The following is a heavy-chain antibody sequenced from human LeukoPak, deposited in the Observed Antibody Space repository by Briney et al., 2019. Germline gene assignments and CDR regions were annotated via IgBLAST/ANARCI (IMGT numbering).Heavy chain of an antibody. CDR1: GGSFSGYY. CDR3: AYFRGGYGFDP. Sequence: KPSETLSLTCAVYGGSFSGYYWSWIRQPPGKGREWIGEINHSGSTNYNPSLKSRVTISVDTSKNQFSLKLSSVTAADTAVYYCAYFRGGYGFDPWGQGTLVTVSS. CDR2: INHSGST. J-gene: IGHJ5*02. V-gene: IGHV4-34*01. D-gene: IGHD5-18*01.